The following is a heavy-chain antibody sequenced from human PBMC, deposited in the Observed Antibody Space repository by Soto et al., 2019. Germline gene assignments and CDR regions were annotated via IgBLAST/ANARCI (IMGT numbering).Heavy chain of an antibody. CDR2: IYYSGST. V-gene: IGHV4-59*01. Sequence: SETLSLSCTVSGGSISSYYWSWVRQFPGKGLEWIGYIYYSGSTNYNPYLKSRITISLDTSKNQFSLKLSSVTAADTAVYYCARASYSSSWEIDYWGQGTLVTVSS. J-gene: IGHJ4*02. CDR1: GGSISSYY. D-gene: IGHD6-13*01. CDR3: ARASYSSSWEIDY.